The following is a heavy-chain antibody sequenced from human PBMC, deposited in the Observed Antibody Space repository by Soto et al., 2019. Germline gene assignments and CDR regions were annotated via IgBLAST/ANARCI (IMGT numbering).Heavy chain of an antibody. J-gene: IGHJ4*02. CDR2: INTSNDNK. V-gene: IGHV1-18*01. CDR3: VRDPGAASFDF. D-gene: IGHD2-15*01. Sequence: ASVKVSCKASGYTFTNYGISWVRQAPGEGLEWVGWINTSNDNKLYAQKLQGRLTLTTGTSTSTAYMDLTTLRSDDTAVYFCVRDPGAASFDFWAQGTLVTVSS. CDR1: GYTFTNYG.